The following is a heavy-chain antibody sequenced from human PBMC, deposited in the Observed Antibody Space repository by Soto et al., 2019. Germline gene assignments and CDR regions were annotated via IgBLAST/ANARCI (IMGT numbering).Heavy chain of an antibody. Sequence: ASVKVSCKSSGYTFTSYDIYWVRQATGQGLEWMGWMNPNSGNTGYAQKFQGRVTMTRNTSISTAYMDLTRLKSDDTAVYYCARAHCSSTSCYPSQDALDIWGQGTMVTVSS. CDR2: MNPNSGNT. J-gene: IGHJ3*02. CDR1: GYTFTSYD. V-gene: IGHV1-8*01. CDR3: ARAHCSSTSCYPSQDALDI. D-gene: IGHD2-2*01.